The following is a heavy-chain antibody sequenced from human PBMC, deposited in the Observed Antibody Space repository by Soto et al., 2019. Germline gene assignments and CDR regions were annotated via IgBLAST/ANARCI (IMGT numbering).Heavy chain of an antibody. Sequence: EVQLLESGGGLIQPGGSLRLSCAASGFTFNNYAMSWVRQAPGKGLEWVSVISGSGDGTYYADSVKGRFTISRDNSKNTLYLHMNSLKHDDTAVYYCAKDPGYCSFGRCSRVDYWGQGTLVTVSS. CDR2: ISGSGDGT. J-gene: IGHJ4*02. CDR1: GFTFNNYA. CDR3: AKDPGYCSFGRCSRVDY. D-gene: IGHD2-15*01. V-gene: IGHV3-23*01.